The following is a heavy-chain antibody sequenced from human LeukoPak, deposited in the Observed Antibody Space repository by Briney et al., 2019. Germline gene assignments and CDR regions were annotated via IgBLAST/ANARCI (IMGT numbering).Heavy chain of an antibody. V-gene: IGHV3-21*01. CDR1: GFTFSSYS. CDR3: ARDREEDYYDSSGYWAH. D-gene: IGHD3-22*01. Sequence: PGGSLRLSCAASGFTFSSYSMNWVRQAPGKGLEWVSSISSSSSYIYYADSVKGRFTISRDNAKNSLYLQMNSLRAEDTAVYYCARDREEDYYDSSGYWAHWGQGTLVTVSS. CDR2: ISSSSSYI. J-gene: IGHJ4*02.